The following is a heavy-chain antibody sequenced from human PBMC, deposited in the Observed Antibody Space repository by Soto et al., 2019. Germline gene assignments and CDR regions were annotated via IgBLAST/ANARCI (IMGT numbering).Heavy chain of an antibody. Sequence: GGSLRLSCAASGFTFSSYAMSWVRQAPGKGLEWVSAISGSGGITYYADSVKGRFTISRDNSKNTLYLQMNSLRAEDTAVYYCEGTHDYDSSGYYRFDYWGQXSLVTVS. V-gene: IGHV3-23*01. CDR3: EGTHDYDSSGYYRFDY. CDR1: GFTFSSYA. J-gene: IGHJ4*02. D-gene: IGHD3-22*01. CDR2: ISGSGGIT.